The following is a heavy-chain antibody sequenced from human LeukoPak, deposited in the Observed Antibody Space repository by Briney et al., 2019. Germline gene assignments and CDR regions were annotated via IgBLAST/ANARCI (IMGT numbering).Heavy chain of an antibody. J-gene: IGHJ3*01. Sequence: GGSLRLSCAASGFTFSSYSMNWVRQAPGKGLEWVSSISSSSSYIYYADSVEGRFTISRDNAKNSLYLQMNSLRAEDTAVYHCARDLTYYFDSSDAYYDAFDVWGQGTMVTVSS. V-gene: IGHV3-21*01. CDR2: ISSSSSYI. D-gene: IGHD3-22*01. CDR3: ARDLTYYFDSSDAYYDAFDV. CDR1: GFTFSSYS.